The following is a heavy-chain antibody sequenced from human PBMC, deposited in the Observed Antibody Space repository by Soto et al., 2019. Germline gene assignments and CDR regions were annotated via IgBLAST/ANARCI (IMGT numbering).Heavy chain of an antibody. CDR3: ARSTMVRGAKPTEY. CDR1: GYTFTSYG. Sequence: QVQLVQSGAEVKKPGASVKVSCKASGYTFTSYGISWVRQAPGQGLEWMGWTSAYNGNTNHAQKLQGRVTMTTDTSTSTAYLELRGLRSEATAVYYCARSTMVRGAKPTEYWGQGTLVTVSS. CDR2: TSAYNGNT. J-gene: IGHJ4*02. V-gene: IGHV1-18*01. D-gene: IGHD3-10*01.